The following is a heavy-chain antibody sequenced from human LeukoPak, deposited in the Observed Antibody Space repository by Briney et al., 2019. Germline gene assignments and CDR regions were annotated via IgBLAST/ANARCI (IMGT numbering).Heavy chain of an antibody. CDR2: VNPETGAT. CDR3: ARENLNYYGSGSYLY. D-gene: IGHD3-10*01. J-gene: IGHJ4*02. V-gene: IGHV1-2*02. Sequence: ASVNVSCKASGYPFSGYYIHWVRQGPGQGREWLGWVNPETGATKYAQRFEGRVTLTRDTSVTTVHMELSGLRSDDSAVYYCARENLNYYGSGSYLYWGQGSQVTVSS. CDR1: GYPFSGYY.